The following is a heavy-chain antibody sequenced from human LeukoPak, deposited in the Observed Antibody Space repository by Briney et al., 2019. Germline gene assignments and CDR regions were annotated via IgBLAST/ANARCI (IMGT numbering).Heavy chain of an antibody. CDR3: ARALGGIAAAGPNY. D-gene: IGHD6-13*01. J-gene: IGHJ4*02. CDR2: IKQDGSEK. V-gene: IGHV3-7*01. CDR1: GFTFSSYW. Sequence: GGSLRLSCAASGFTFSSYWMSWVRQAPGKGLEWVANIKQDGSEKYYVDSVKGRFTISRDNAKNSLYLQMDSLRAEDTAVYYCARALGGIAAAGPNYWGQGTLVTVSS.